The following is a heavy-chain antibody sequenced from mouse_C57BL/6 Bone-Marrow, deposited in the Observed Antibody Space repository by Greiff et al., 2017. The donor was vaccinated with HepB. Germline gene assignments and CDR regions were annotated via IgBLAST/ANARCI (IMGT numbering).Heavy chain of an antibody. CDR3: TTLRAYAMDY. CDR2: IDPENGDT. J-gene: IGHJ4*01. CDR1: GFNIKDDY. V-gene: IGHV14-4*01. D-gene: IGHD3-3*01. Sequence: EVQLQQSGAELVRPGASVKLSCTASGFNIKDDYMHWVKQRPEQGLEWIGWIDPENGDTEYASKFQGKATITADTSSNTAYLQLSSLTSEDTAVYYSTTLRAYAMDYWGQGTAVTVSS.